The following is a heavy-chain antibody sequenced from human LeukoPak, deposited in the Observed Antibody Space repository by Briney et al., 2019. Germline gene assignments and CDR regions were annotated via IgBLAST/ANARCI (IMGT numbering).Heavy chain of an antibody. D-gene: IGHD5-24*01. CDR1: GESFSGYY. Sequence: TETLSLTCAAYGESFSGYYWSWIRQPPQKGLEWIGEIYHDGTTTFNPSLKSRVTVSVDTSRSQFSLKLSSVTAADTAVYYCARHRIEMATTLGLDYWGQGTLVTVSS. CDR2: IYHDGTT. CDR3: ARHRIEMATTLGLDY. V-gene: IGHV4-34*01. J-gene: IGHJ4*02.